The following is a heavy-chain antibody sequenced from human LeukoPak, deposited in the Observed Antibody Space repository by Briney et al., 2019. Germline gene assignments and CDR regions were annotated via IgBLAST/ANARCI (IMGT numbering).Heavy chain of an antibody. Sequence: SETLSLTCAVYGGSFSGYYWSWIRQPPGKGLEWIGEINHSGSTNYNPSLKSRVTISVDTSKNQFSLKLSSVTAAETAVYYCAKSLYGSGSYYNWFDPWGQGTLVTVSS. CDR2: INHSGST. D-gene: IGHD3-10*01. J-gene: IGHJ5*02. CDR3: AKSLYGSGSYYNWFDP. V-gene: IGHV4-34*01. CDR1: GGSFSGYY.